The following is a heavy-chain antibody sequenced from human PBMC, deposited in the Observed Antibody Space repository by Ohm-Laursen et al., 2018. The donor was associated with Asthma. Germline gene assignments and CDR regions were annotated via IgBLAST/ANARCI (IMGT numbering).Heavy chain of an antibody. J-gene: IGHJ6*02. Sequence: SLRLSCAASGFTFSTYAMNWVRQAPGKGLEWVSAISRGSTYYADSVKGRFTISRDNSKNTLYLQMNSLRAEDTAVYYCAKNYYDSSGKLQAYGMDVWGQGTTVTVSS. V-gene: IGHV3-23*01. D-gene: IGHD3-22*01. CDR3: AKNYYDSSGKLQAYGMDV. CDR2: ISRGST. CDR1: GFTFSTYA.